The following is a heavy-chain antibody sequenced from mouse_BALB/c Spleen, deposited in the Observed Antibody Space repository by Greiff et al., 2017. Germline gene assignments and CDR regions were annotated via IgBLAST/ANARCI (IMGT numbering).Heavy chain of an antibody. CDR3: ASFSRGN. CDR1: GFTFSSFG. CDR2: ISSGSSTI. D-gene: IGHD2-14*01. Sequence: EVKLVESGGGLVQPGGSRKLSCAASGFTFSSFGMHWVRQAPEKGLEWVAYISSGSSTIYYADTVKGRFTISRDNPKNTLFLQMTSLRSEDTAMYYCASFSRGNWGQGTLVTVSA. J-gene: IGHJ3*01. V-gene: IGHV5-17*02.